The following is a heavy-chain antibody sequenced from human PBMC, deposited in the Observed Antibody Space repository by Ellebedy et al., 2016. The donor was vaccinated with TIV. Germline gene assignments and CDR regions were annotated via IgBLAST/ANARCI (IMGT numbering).Heavy chain of an antibody. Sequence: MPSETLSLTCSVSGSSLTDYYWSPIRQSPREGLEWIGNVYHTGPTLYNPSLQRRVTISVDTSKNQFSLKPTSVTAADTAVYYCTRTVQLAFYMNVWGRGTSVTV. CDR1: GSSLTDYY. V-gene: IGHV4-59*08. D-gene: IGHD3-3*02. CDR3: TRTVQLAFYMNV. J-gene: IGHJ6*03. CDR2: VYHTGPT.